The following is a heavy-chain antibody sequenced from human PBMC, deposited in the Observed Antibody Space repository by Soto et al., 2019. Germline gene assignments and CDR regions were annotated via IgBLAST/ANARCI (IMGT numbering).Heavy chain of an antibody. CDR2: SISSGGGS. D-gene: IGHD4-17*01. V-gene: IGHV3-23*01. Sequence: EVQVLESGGDLVQPGGSLRLSCEVSGFTLSNYAMTWVRQVPGKGLEWVASISSGGGSSHADSVKGRFTIASDNSKNTVYLQMNSLRDEDTAVYYCGRDPNGDYVGAFDFWGQGTMVAVSS. J-gene: IGHJ3*01. CDR3: GRDPNGDYVGAFDF. CDR1: GFTLSNYA.